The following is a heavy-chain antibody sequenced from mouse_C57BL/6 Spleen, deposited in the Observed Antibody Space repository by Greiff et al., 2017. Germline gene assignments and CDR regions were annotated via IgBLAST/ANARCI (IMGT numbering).Heavy chain of an antibody. V-gene: IGHV1-69*01. J-gene: IGHJ2*01. CDR2: IDPSDSYT. CDR1: GYTFTSYW. Sequence: QVQLQQPGAELVMPGASVKLSCKASGYTFTSYWMHWVKQRPGQGLEWIGEIDPSDSYTNYNQKFKGKSTLTVDKSSSTAYMQLSSLTSEDSAVYYCARYDYGSSGDYWGQGTTLTVSS. CDR3: ARYDYGSSGDY. D-gene: IGHD1-1*01.